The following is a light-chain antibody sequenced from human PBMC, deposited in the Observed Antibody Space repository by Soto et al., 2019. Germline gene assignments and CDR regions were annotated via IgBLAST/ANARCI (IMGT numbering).Light chain of an antibody. Sequence: QPVLTQPPSASGTPGQRVTIPCSGSSSNIGSKTVNWYQQLPGTAPKLLIYSNNQRPSGVPARFSGSKSGTSASLAISGLQSEDEADYYCAAWDDSLNGYVVFGGGTKLTVL. CDR2: SNN. V-gene: IGLV1-44*01. J-gene: IGLJ2*01. CDR3: AAWDDSLNGYVV. CDR1: SSNIGSKT.